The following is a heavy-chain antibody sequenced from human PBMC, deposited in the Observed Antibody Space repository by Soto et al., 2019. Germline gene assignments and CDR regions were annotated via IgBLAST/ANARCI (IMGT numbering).Heavy chain of an antibody. D-gene: IGHD2-15*01. CDR1: GYTFTSYG. J-gene: IGHJ5*02. V-gene: IGHV1-18*01. Sequence: QVQLVQSGAEVKKPGASVKVSCKASGYTFTSYGISWVRQAPGQGLEWMGWISAYNGNTNYAQKLQGRVTMTTDTSTSTAYMGLRSLRSDDTAVYYCARDYFTDCSGGSCYPNWFDPWGQGTLVTVSS. CDR3: ARDYFTDCSGGSCYPNWFDP. CDR2: ISAYNGNT.